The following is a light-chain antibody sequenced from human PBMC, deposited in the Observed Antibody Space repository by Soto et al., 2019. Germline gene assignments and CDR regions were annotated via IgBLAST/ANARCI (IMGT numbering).Light chain of an antibody. CDR3: MQCTHCPPYT. J-gene: IGKJ2*01. CDR1: QSLAYIDGNTY. Sequence: EVVMTQSPLSLPVTLGQPASISCRSSQSLAYIDGNTYLSWFQQRPGQSPRRLIYKVSNRESGVPDRLSGSGSGTDFALKISRVEAEDVGVYYCMQCTHCPPYTFGQGTKLEIK. CDR2: KVS. V-gene: IGKV2-30*01.